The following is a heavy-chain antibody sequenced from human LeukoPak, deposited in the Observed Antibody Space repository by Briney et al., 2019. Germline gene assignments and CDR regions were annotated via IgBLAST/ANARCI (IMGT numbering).Heavy chain of an antibody. CDR3: ARDGSNSSWYKLGPYYYYMDV. V-gene: IGHV1-2*02. CDR2: INPNSGGT. D-gene: IGHD6-13*01. Sequence: RASVKVSCKASGYSFTDYFIHWVRQAPGQGLEWMGWINPNSGGTNYAQKFQGRVTMTRDTSISTAYMELSRLRSDDTAVYYCARDGSNSSWYKLGPYYYYMDVWGKGTTVTVSS. CDR1: GYSFTDYF. J-gene: IGHJ6*03.